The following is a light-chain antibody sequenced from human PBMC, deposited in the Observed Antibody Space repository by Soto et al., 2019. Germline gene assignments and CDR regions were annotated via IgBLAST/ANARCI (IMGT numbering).Light chain of an antibody. CDR3: QQYNNWPPVT. Sequence: EIVMTQSPATLSVSPGERATLSCRASQSVSSDLAWYQQKPGQAPRLLVYGASTRATGIPARFSGSGSGTEFTLTISSLQSEDFAVYYCQQYNNWPPVTFGQGTRLEIK. CDR1: QSVSSD. CDR2: GAS. J-gene: IGKJ5*01. V-gene: IGKV3-15*01.